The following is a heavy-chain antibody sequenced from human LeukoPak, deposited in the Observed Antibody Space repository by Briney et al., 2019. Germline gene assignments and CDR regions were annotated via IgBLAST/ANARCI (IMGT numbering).Heavy chain of an antibody. D-gene: IGHD3-10*01. CDR3: ARASYGSGSPFDY. CDR2: IIPIFGTA. Sequence: GASVKVSCEASGGTFSSYAISWVRQAPGQGLEWMGRIIPIFGTANYAQKFQGSVTITTDESTSTAYMELSSLRSEDTAVYYCARASYGSGSPFDYWGQGTLVTVSS. V-gene: IGHV1-69*05. CDR1: GGTFSSYA. J-gene: IGHJ4*02.